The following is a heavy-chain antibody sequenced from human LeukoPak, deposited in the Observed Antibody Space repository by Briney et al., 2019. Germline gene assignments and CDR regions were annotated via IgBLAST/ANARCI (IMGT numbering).Heavy chain of an antibody. Sequence: SETLSLTCTASGGSISSYYWSWIRQPPGKGLEWIGYIYYSGSTNYNPSLKSRVTISVDTSKNQFSLKLSSVTAADTAVYYCASSGYSYGYNWFDPWGQGTLVTVSS. V-gene: IGHV4-59*08. CDR1: GGSISSYY. D-gene: IGHD5-18*01. J-gene: IGHJ5*02. CDR2: IYYSGST. CDR3: ASSGYSYGYNWFDP.